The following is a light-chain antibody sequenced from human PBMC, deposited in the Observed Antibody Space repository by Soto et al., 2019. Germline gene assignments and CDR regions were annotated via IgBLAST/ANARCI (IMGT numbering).Light chain of an antibody. J-gene: IGKJ1*01. V-gene: IGKV3-15*01. CDR1: QSAISN. CDR2: GAS. CDR3: QQYSSWVWT. Sequence: EIVVTQSPSTLSVSPGERVTLSWGASQSAISNLAWYQQRPGQAPRLLMYGASTGATGIPARFSGSGSGTEFNLTISSLQPEDFAVYYCQQYSSWVWTFGQGTKVDIK.